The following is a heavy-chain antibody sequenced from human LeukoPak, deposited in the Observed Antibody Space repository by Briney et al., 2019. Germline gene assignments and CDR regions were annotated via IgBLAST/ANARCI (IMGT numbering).Heavy chain of an antibody. D-gene: IGHD4-11*01. V-gene: IGHV4-59*01. Sequence: SETLSLTCAVYGGSFSGYYWSWIRQPPGKGLEWIGYIYYSGSTNYNPSLKSRVTISVDTSKNQFSLKLSSVTAADTALYYCARDMYSNYASSAFDPWGQGALVTVSS. J-gene: IGHJ5*02. CDR1: GGSFSGYY. CDR3: ARDMYSNYASSAFDP. CDR2: IYYSGST.